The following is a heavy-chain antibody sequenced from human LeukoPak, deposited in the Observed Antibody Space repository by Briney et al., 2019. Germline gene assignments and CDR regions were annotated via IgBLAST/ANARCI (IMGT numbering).Heavy chain of an antibody. Sequence: GESLKISCKGSGYIFSTHWIGWARQMPGKALEWMGIIYPDDSDTRYNPSFQGQVTISADKSTRTAYLSWSSLRASDSAMYFCARRIPVPGAELIDALDIWGQGTMVAVSS. CDR3: ARRIPVPGAELIDALDI. D-gene: IGHD1-26*01. J-gene: IGHJ3*02. CDR2: IYPDDSDT. V-gene: IGHV5-51*01. CDR1: GYIFSTHW.